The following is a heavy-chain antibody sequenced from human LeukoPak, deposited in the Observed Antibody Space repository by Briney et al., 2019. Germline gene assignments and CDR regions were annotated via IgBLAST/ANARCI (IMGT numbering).Heavy chain of an antibody. CDR3: ARDGGYSSSWYDYYYYGMDV. CDR2: ISAYNGNT. CDR1: GYTFTSYG. Sequence: GASVKVSCKASGYTFTSYGISWVRQAPGQGLEWMGWISAYNGNTNYAQKLQGRVTMTTDTSTSTAYMELRSLRSDDTAVYYCARDGGYSSSWYDYYYYGMDVWGQGTTVTVSS. V-gene: IGHV1-18*01. J-gene: IGHJ6*02. D-gene: IGHD6-13*01.